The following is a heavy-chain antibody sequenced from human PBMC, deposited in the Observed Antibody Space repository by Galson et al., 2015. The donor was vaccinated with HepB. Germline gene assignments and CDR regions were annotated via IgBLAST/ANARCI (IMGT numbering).Heavy chain of an antibody. V-gene: IGHV3-7*01. CDR1: GFTFSSYW. CDR3: ARSLPDTAMVKFDY. Sequence: SLRLSCAASGFTFSSYWMSWVRQAPGKGLEWVANIKQDGSEKYYVDSVKGRFTISRDNAKNSLYLQMNSLRAEDTAVYYCARSLPDTAMVKFDYWGQGTLVTVSS. J-gene: IGHJ4*02. D-gene: IGHD5-18*01. CDR2: IKQDGSEK.